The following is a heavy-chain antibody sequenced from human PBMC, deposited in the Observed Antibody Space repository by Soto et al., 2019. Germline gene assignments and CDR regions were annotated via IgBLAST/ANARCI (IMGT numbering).Heavy chain of an antibody. D-gene: IGHD3-16*01. J-gene: IGHJ6*03. Sequence: SETLSLTCTVSGGSVTSHYWSWVRQPPGEGLEWIGYIFYSGSTNYNPSLKSRVTISVDTSKNQFSLTLSSVTAADTAVYYCARTLDYGHMDVWGKGTTVTVSS. CDR2: IFYSGST. V-gene: IGHV4-59*02. CDR3: ARTLDYGHMDV. CDR1: GGSVTSHY.